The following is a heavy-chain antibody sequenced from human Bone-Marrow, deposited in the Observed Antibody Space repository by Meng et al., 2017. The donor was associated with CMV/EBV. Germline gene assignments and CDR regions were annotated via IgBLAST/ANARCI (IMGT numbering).Heavy chain of an antibody. J-gene: IGHJ4*02. CDR3: ARGRVKTFDY. V-gene: IGHV3-74*01. CDR1: GFTFSSYA. CDR2: INSDGSST. Sequence: GESLKISCAASGFTFSSYAMSWVRQAPGKGLVWVSRINSDGSSTSYADSVKGRFTISRDNAKNTLYLQMNSLRAEDTAVYYCARGRVKTFDYWGQGTLVTVSS.